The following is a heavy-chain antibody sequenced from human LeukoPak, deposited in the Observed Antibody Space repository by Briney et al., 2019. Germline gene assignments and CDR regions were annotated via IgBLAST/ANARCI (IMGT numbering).Heavy chain of an antibody. CDR1: GFTFSSYA. V-gene: IGHV3-23*01. CDR2: ISGSGGST. Sequence: GGSLRLSCAASGFTFSSYAMSWVRQAPGKGLEWVSAISGSGGSTYYADSVKGRFTISRDNSKNTLYLQMISLRAEDSAVYYCAKDLIAAAGSLYYFDYWGQGTLVTVSS. D-gene: IGHD6-13*01. J-gene: IGHJ4*02. CDR3: AKDLIAAAGSLYYFDY.